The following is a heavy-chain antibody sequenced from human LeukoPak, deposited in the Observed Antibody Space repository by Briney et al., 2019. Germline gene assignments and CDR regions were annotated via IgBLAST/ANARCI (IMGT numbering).Heavy chain of an antibody. D-gene: IGHD3-10*01. CDR3: ARDLHYYGSGSYFDFAFDI. V-gene: IGHV4-59*01. CDR2: IYYSGST. CDR1: GGSISSYY. Sequence: SETLSLTCTVSGGSISSYYWSWIRQPPGKGLEWIGYIYYSGSTNYNPSLKSRVTISVDTSKNQFSLKLTSVTAADTAVYYCARDLHYYGSGSYFDFAFDIWGQGTMVTVSS. J-gene: IGHJ3*02.